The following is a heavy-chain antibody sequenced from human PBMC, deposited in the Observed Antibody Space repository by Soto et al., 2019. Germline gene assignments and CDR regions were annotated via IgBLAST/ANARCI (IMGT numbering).Heavy chain of an antibody. CDR1: GGTFSSYA. CDR2: IIPIFGTA. J-gene: IGHJ6*02. Sequence: SVKVSCKASGGTFSSYAISWVRQAPGQGLEWMGGIIPIFGTADYAQKFQGRVTITADKSTSTAYMELSSLRSEDTAVYYCASRSYDFWSGPAHYYYGMDVWGQGTTVTVSS. D-gene: IGHD3-3*01. V-gene: IGHV1-69*06. CDR3: ASRSYDFWSGPAHYYYGMDV.